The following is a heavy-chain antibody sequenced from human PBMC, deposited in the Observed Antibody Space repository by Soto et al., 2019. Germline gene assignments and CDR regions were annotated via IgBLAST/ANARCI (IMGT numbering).Heavy chain of an antibody. CDR1: GFTFSSYW. J-gene: IGHJ6*02. CDR2: IKSDGSST. V-gene: IGHV3-74*01. Sequence: EVQLVESGGGLVQPGGSLRLSCAASGFTFSSYWMHWVRQAPGKGLVWVSRIKSDGSSTNYADSVKGRFTSSRDNAKITLYLQLNNLSVEDTAVYYCARGNYCMDVWGQGTTVAVSS. CDR3: ARGNYCMDV.